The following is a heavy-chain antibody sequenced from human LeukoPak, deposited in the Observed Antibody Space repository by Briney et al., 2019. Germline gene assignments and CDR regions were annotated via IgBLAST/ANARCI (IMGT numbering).Heavy chain of an antibody. V-gene: IGHV1-46*01. J-gene: IGHJ4*02. CDR3: ARGTHYDILTGHHFFDY. CDR2: INPSGGST. Sequence: ASVKVSCKASGYTFTSYYMHWVRQAPGQGLEWMGIINPSGGSTSYAQKFQGRVTMTRDTSTSTVYMELSSLRSEDTAVYYCARGTHYDILTGHHFFDYWGQGTLVTVSS. D-gene: IGHD3-9*01. CDR1: GYTFTSYY.